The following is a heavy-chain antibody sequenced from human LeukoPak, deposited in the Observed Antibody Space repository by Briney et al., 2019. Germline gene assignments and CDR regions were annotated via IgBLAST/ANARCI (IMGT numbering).Heavy chain of an antibody. Sequence: SETLSLTCAVYGGSFSGYYWSWIRQPPGKGLEWIGEINHSGSTNYNPSLKSRVTISVDKSKNQFSLKLSSVTAADTAVYYCARDRDDILTGYSLDYWGQGTLVTVSS. CDR2: INHSGST. CDR1: GGSFSGYY. V-gene: IGHV4-34*01. J-gene: IGHJ4*02. CDR3: ARDRDDILTGYSLDY. D-gene: IGHD3-9*01.